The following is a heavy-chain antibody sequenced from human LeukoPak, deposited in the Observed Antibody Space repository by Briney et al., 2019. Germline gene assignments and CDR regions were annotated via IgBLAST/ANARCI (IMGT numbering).Heavy chain of an antibody. J-gene: IGHJ5*01. V-gene: IGHV3-53*05. CDR1: GFTVSSKY. Sequence: GGSLRLSCAASGFTVSSKYMNWVRQAPGKGLEWVSVIESGGSTYYADSVKGRFTISRDNSKNTLYLQMNSLTVEDTAIYYCVKLGDSGSSVYNWFDSWGQGTLVTVSS. CDR2: IESGGST. CDR3: VKLGDSGSSVYNWFDS. D-gene: IGHD1-26*01.